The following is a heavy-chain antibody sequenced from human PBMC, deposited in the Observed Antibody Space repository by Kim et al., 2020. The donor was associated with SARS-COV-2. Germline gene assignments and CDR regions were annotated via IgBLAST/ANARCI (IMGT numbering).Heavy chain of an antibody. CDR3: ARDRFGGSGSYIDF. V-gene: IGHV1-3*01. CDR1: GYTFSSYN. Sequence: ASVKVSCKASGYTFSSYNMHWVRQAPGQRLEWMGWINGGNGNTEYAQKFLGRVTITRDTSANTAYMELSSLISEDTAVYYCARDRFGGSGSYIDFWGQGTLVTVSS. CDR2: INGGNGNT. D-gene: IGHD3-10*01. J-gene: IGHJ4*02.